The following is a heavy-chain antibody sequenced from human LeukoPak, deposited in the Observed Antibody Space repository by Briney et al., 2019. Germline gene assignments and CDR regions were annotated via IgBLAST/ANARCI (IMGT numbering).Heavy chain of an antibody. V-gene: IGHV3-48*03. J-gene: IGHJ5*02. CDR3: ARDSRASGFDP. CDR2: ISSSGSTK. CDR1: GFTFSSYE. Sequence: PGGSLRLSCATSGFTFSSYEMNWVRQAPGKGLEWFSYISSSGSTKYYADSVKGRFTISGDNAKNSLYLQMNSLRAEDTAVYYCARDSRASGFDPWGQGTLVTVSS. D-gene: IGHD3-10*01.